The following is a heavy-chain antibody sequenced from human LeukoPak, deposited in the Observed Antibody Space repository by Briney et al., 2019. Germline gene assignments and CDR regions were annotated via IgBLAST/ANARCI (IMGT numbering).Heavy chain of an antibody. CDR1: GGSISGYY. Sequence: SETLSLTCTVSGGSISGYYWSWIRQPPGKGLEWIGYFYHRGSTNYNTALRSRVNILVDTSKNQFSLTLSSVSAADTAVYYCARHSSTVTTGAFDIWGQGTMVTVSS. CDR3: ARHSSTVTTGAFDI. D-gene: IGHD4-17*01. V-gene: IGHV4-59*08. J-gene: IGHJ3*02. CDR2: FYHRGST.